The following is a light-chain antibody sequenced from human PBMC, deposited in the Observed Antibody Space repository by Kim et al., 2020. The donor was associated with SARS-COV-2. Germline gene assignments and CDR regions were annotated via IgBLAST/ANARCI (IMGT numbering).Light chain of an antibody. J-gene: IGKJ1*01. CDR2: GTS. V-gene: IGKV3-20*01. CDR3: QQYGSSRWT. Sequence: SNIYLAWYQQKPGQAPRLVIYGTSNRATGIPDRFSGSGSGTDFTLTISRLEPEDFAVYYCQQYGSSRWTFGQGTKLEI. CDR1: SNIY.